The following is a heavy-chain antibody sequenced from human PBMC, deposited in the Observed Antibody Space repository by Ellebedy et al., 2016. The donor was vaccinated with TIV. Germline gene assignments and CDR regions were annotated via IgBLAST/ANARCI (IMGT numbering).Heavy chain of an antibody. J-gene: IGHJ2*01. V-gene: IGHV1-2*02. CDR3: ARDPKWLRLGWYFDL. CDR1: GYTFTGYY. Sequence: ASVKVSCKASGYTFTGYYIHWVRQAPGQGLEWVGWINPNSGHTNYAQKFQGRVAMTRDTSIRTAYMELSRLRSDDTAVYFCARDPKWLRLGWYFDLWGRGTLVTVSS. CDR2: INPNSGHT. D-gene: IGHD5-12*01.